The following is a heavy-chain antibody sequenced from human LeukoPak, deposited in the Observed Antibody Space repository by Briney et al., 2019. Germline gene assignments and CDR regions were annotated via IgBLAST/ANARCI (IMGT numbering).Heavy chain of an antibody. CDR3: AKDSVVPAAIGGYYYYYMDV. V-gene: IGHV3-30*02. J-gene: IGHJ6*03. CDR2: IRYDGSNK. D-gene: IGHD2-2*02. CDR1: GFTFSSYG. Sequence: PGGSLRLSCAASGFTFSSYGMQWVRQAPGKGLEGVAFIRYDGSNKYYADSVKGRFTISRDNYKKRLYVQMNRLRAEDTAVYYCAKDSVVPAAIGGYYYYYMDVWGKGTTVTVSS.